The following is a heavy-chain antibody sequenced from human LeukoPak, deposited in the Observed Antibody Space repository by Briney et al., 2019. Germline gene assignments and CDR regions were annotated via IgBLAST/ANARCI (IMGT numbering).Heavy chain of an antibody. CDR2: INHRGDT. Sequence: SETLSLTCAVYGGSFSSYYWSWIRQSPGKGLEWIAEINHRGDTNYNPSVKSRVTISVDTSKNQFSLKVASLTAADTAVYYCARGPTISETGYFDYWGQGTLVTVSS. CDR3: ARGPTISETGYFDY. D-gene: IGHD1-1*01. J-gene: IGHJ4*03. V-gene: IGHV4-34*01. CDR1: GGSFSSYY.